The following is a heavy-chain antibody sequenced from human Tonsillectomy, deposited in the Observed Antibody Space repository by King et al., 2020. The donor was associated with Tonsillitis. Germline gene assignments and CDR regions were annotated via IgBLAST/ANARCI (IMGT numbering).Heavy chain of an antibody. J-gene: IGHJ6*02. CDR2: IHYSGST. D-gene: IGHD4/OR15-4a*01. CDR3: AGLYPMTLAGADYCRSMDV. V-gene: IGHV4-59*01. CDR1: GASINTYY. Sequence: QLQESGPGLVKPSETLSLTCTVSGASINTYYWSWIRRPPGKGLEWIGYIHYSGSTNYNPSLRSRLTISLDTSTNQFSLKLSSVTASDTAVYYCAGLYPMTLAGADYCRSMDVWGQGTSVTVSS.